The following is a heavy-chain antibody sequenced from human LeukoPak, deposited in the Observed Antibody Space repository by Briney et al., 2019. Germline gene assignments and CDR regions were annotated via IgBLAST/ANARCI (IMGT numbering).Heavy chain of an antibody. D-gene: IGHD2-15*01. V-gene: IGHV4-30-2*01. CDR3: ARVGCSGGSCYSGWFDP. Sequence: SQTLSLTCAVSGGSISSGGYSWSWIRQPPGKGLEWIGYIYHSGSTYYNPSLKSRVTISVDGSKNQFSLKLSSVTAADTAVYYCARVGCSGGSCYSGWFDPWGQGTLVTVSS. CDR1: GGSISSGGYS. CDR2: IYHSGST. J-gene: IGHJ5*02.